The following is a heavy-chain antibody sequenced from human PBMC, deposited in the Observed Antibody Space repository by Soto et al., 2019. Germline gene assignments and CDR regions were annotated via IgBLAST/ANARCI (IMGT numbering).Heavy chain of an antibody. V-gene: IGHV1-18*01. CDR3: ARDRASPGGSRKAARRGWFAP. D-gene: IGHD6-6*01. J-gene: IGHJ5*02. CDR2: ISAYNGNT. Sequence: ASVKVSCKASGYTFTSYGISWVRQAPGQGLEWMGWISAYNGNTNYAQKLQGRVTMTTDTSTSTAYMELRSLRSDDTAVYYCARDRASPGGSRKAARRGWFAPWGQGTLVTVSS. CDR1: GYTFTSYG.